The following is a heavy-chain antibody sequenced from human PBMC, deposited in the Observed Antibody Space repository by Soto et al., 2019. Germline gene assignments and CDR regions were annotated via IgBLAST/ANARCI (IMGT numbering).Heavy chain of an antibody. J-gene: IGHJ3*02. V-gene: IGHV4-59*01. D-gene: IGHD3-16*01. CDR2: LYNSGST. CDR1: GGSITSDY. CDR3: AIGGDARQTGVFDS. Sequence: SETLSLTCTVSGGSITSDYWSWIRQPPGKRLEWIGYLYNSGSTNYNPSLKSRVTISGDMSTNQFSLKVNTVTAADTAVYYWAIGGDARQTGVFDSGGKG.